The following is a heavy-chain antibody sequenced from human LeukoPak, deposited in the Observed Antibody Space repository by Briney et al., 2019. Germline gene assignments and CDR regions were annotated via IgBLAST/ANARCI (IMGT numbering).Heavy chain of an antibody. CDR1: GFTFNSYS. CDR2: ISSSSSSI. J-gene: IGHJ4*02. V-gene: IGHV3-21*01. CDR3: ARASGDIVETATMGSY. Sequence: GGSLRLSCAASGFTFNSYSMNWVRQAPGKGLEWVSSISSSSSSIYYADSVKGRFTISRDNAKNSLYLQMDSLRAEDTAVYYCARASGDIVETATMGSYWGQGTLVTVSS. D-gene: IGHD5-18*01.